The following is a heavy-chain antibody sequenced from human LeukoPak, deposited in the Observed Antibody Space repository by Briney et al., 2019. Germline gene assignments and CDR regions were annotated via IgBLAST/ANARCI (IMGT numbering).Heavy chain of an antibody. V-gene: IGHV3-23*01. D-gene: IGHD3-10*01. CDR2: IFPSGGEI. CDR3: AELGITMIGGV. Sequence: GGSLRLSCAASGFTFSTFAMIWVRQPPGKGLEWVSSIFPSGGEIHYADSVRGRFTISRVNAKNSLYLQMNSLRAEDTAVYYCAELGITMIGGVWGKGTTVTISS. J-gene: IGHJ6*04. CDR1: GFTFSTFA.